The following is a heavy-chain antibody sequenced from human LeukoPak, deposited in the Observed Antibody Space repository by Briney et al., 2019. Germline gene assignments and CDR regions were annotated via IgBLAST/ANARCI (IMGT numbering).Heavy chain of an antibody. CDR3: ATGLAGNYDFNCFDP. V-gene: IGHV4-4*07. CDR2: VSASGNT. Sequence: PSETLSLTCTVSGVSISTNYWTWIRQPAGRGLEWIGRVSASGNTRYNPSLESRVTMSVDTSKNQFSLSLTSVTAADTGVYFCATGLAGNYDFNCFDPWGQGTLVTVSS. CDR1: GVSISTNY. J-gene: IGHJ5*02. D-gene: IGHD1-7*01.